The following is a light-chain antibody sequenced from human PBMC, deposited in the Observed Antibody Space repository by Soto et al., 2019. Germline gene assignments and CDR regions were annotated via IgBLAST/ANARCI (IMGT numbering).Light chain of an antibody. Sequence: EIVLTQSPATLSLSPGEGATLSCRASQSVSSYLAWYQQKPGQAPRLLIYDASNRATGIPARFSGSGSGTDFTLTISSLEPEDFAVYYCQQRGNWDMYPFGQGTKLEIK. CDR2: DAS. V-gene: IGKV3-11*01. CDR3: QQRGNWDMYP. CDR1: QSVSSY. J-gene: IGKJ2*01.